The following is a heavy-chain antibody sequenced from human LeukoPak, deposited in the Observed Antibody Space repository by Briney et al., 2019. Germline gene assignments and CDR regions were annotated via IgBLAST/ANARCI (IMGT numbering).Heavy chain of an antibody. CDR2: INHSGST. D-gene: IGHD3-22*01. CDR3: ASTVISGYRIDY. J-gene: IGHJ4*02. CDR1: GGSFSGYY. V-gene: IGHV4-34*01. Sequence: SETLSLTCAVYGGSFSGYYWSWIRQPPGEGLEWIGEINHSGSTNYNPSLKSRVTISVDTSKNQFSLKLSSVTAADTAVYYCASTVISGYRIDYWGQGTLVTVSS.